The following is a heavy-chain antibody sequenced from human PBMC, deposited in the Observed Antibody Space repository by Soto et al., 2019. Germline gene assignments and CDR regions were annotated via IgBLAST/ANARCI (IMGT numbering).Heavy chain of an antibody. Sequence: ASVKVSCKASGYTFTSYAMHWVRQAPGQRLEWMGWINAGNGNTKYSQKFQGRVTITRDTSASTAYMELSSLRSEDTAVYYCAQIRGYYGSGQGRRAYYYYGMDVWGQGTTVTVSS. V-gene: IGHV1-3*01. CDR2: INAGNGNT. CDR1: GYTFTSYA. CDR3: AQIRGYYGSGQGRRAYYYYGMDV. J-gene: IGHJ6*02. D-gene: IGHD3-10*01.